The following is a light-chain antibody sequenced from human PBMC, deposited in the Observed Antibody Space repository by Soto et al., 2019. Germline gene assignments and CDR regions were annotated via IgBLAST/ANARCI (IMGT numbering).Light chain of an antibody. V-gene: IGKV3-20*01. J-gene: IGKJ4*01. CDR1: QSVSSN. Sequence: ESQNTLPVSPAERAALSCKASQSVSSNLAWYQQKPGKAPNLLIYVASNRAIGVPYRFSGSGSGTDFTLTISRLEPEDIGTYYCQQYGIPPLTFGRGTKLEI. CDR3: QQYGIPPLT. CDR2: VAS.